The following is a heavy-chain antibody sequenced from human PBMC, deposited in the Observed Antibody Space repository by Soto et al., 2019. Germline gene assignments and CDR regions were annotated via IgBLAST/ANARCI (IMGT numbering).Heavy chain of an antibody. D-gene: IGHD6-13*01. CDR3: ARAAMGGSSWPFDY. J-gene: IGHJ4*02. CDR2: IYHSGST. Sequence: SETQSLTCTVSGCTIRSSNWWSWVRQPPGKGLEWIGEIYHSGSTNYNPSLKSRVTISVDKSKNQFSLKLSSVTAADTAVYYCARAAMGGSSWPFDYWGQGTLVTVSS. CDR1: GCTIRSSNW. V-gene: IGHV4-4*02.